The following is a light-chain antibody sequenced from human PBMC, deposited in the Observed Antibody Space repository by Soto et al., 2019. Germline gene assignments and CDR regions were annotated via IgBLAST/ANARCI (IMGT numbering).Light chain of an antibody. V-gene: IGLV1-47*02. J-gene: IGLJ3*02. Sequence: QAVLPQPPSASGTPGQRVTISCSGSTANIGSNYVYRYQQLQGTAPKLLIYSNNQRPSGVPDRCSGSKSDTSASLASSGLRAEDEADYYCAAWDESLGVVFGGGTKLTVL. CDR2: SNN. CDR3: AAWDESLGVV. CDR1: TANIGSNY.